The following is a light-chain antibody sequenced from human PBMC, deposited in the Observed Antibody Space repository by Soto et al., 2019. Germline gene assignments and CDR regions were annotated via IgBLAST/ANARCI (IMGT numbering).Light chain of an antibody. CDR3: SSYTSSSSPYV. CDR1: SSDFGGHNY. CDR2: DVS. V-gene: IGLV2-14*03. J-gene: IGLJ1*01. Sequence: QSALTQPASVSGSPGQSITISCTGTSSDFGGHNYVSWYQQHPGKAPKLMIYDVSNRPSGISNRFSGSKSGNTASLTISGLQAEDEADYYCSSYTSSSSPYVFGTGTKVTVL.